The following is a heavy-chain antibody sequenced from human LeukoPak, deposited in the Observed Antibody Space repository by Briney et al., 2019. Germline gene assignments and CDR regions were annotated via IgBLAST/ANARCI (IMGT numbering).Heavy chain of an antibody. D-gene: IGHD3-22*01. CDR1: GLTFSSYA. CDR2: ISGSGGST. J-gene: IGHJ4*02. Sequence: GGSLRLSCAASGLTFSSYAMSWVRQAPGKGLEWVSAISGSGGSTYYADSVKGRFTISRDNSKNTLYLQMNSLRAEDTAVYYCAKDLGYYYDSSGYYFDYWGQGTLVTVSS. CDR3: AKDLGYYYDSSGYYFDY. V-gene: IGHV3-23*01.